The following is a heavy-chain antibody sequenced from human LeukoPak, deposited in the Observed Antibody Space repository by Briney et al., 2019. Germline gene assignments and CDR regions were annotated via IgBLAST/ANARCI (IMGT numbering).Heavy chain of an antibody. Sequence: PGGSLRLPCAASGFTFRDYTMNWVRQAPGKGLEWVSAISKSGTYIKYADSVKGRFTVSRDNAKNSLFLQMNSLRVEDTALYFCTREVLIVVEPGSNTIDFWGQGTRVTVSS. D-gene: IGHD2-2*01. V-gene: IGHV3-21*01. J-gene: IGHJ4*02. CDR1: GFTFRDYT. CDR2: ISKSGTYI. CDR3: TREVLIVVEPGSNTIDF.